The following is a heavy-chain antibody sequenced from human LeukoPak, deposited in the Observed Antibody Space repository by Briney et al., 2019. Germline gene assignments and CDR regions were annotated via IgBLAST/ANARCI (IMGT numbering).Heavy chain of an antibody. CDR3: AKGQTPRTTVTTLDY. CDR2: ISGSGGST. D-gene: IGHD4-17*01. Sequence: PGGSLRLSCAASGFTFGSYAMYWVRQAPGKGLEWVSAISGSGGSTYYADSVKGRFTISRDNSKNTLYLQMNSLRAEDTAVYYCAKGQTPRTTVTTLDYWGQGTLVTVSS. V-gene: IGHV3-23*01. J-gene: IGHJ4*02. CDR1: GFTFGSYA.